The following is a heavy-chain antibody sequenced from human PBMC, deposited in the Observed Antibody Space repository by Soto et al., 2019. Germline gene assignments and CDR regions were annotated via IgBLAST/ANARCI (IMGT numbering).Heavy chain of an antibody. D-gene: IGHD6-6*01. CDR1: GLTFSSYS. CDR3: ARDKEYSSSFDI. Sequence: EVQLVESGGGLVKPGGSLRLSCAASGLTFSSYSMNWVRQAPGKGLEWVSSISSISSYIYYADSVKGRFTISRDNAKNSLYLQMNRLRAEDTAVYYCARDKEYSSSFDIWGQGTMVTVSS. V-gene: IGHV3-21*01. J-gene: IGHJ3*02. CDR2: ISSISSYI.